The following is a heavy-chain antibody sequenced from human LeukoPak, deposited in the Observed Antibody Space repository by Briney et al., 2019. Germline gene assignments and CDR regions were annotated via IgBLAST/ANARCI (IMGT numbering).Heavy chain of an antibody. J-gene: IGHJ4*02. Sequence: PSETLSLTCTVSGGSVSSGGYYWSWIRQHPGKGLEWIGYIYYSGSTHYNPSLKSRVTISEDTSKNQFSLKLSSVTAADTAVYFCAGGAHYDDLTGYYPSLDYWGQGALVTVSS. D-gene: IGHD3-9*01. CDR1: GGSVSSGGYY. CDR3: AGGAHYDDLTGYYPSLDY. V-gene: IGHV4-31*03. CDR2: IYYSGST.